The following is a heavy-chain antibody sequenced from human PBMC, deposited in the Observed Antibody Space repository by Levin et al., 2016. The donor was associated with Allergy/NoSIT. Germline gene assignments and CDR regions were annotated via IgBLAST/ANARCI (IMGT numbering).Heavy chain of an antibody. Sequence: WIRQPPGKGLEWIGSIYYSGSTYYNPSLKSRVTISVDTSKNQFSLKLSSVTAADTAVYYCARLCNWNGTDYWGQGTLVTVSS. V-gene: IGHV4-39*01. CDR3: ARLCNWNGTDY. D-gene: IGHD1-20*01. CDR2: IYYSGST. J-gene: IGHJ4*02.